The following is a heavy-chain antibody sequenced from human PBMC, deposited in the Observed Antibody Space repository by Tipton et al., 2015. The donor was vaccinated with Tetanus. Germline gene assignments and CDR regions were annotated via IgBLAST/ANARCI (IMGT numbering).Heavy chain of an antibody. V-gene: IGHV3-33*01. Sequence: LSLTCAASGFIFSSYGIHWVRQAPGKGLEWVAVSWYDGTDTYYADAVKGRFTISRDNSKNTLYLQMNSLRAEDTAIYYCAREADCSGGSCFSGDFDTWGQGTQVTVSS. CDR1: GFIFSSYG. D-gene: IGHD2-15*01. CDR3: AREADCSGGSCFSGDFDT. J-gene: IGHJ4*02. CDR2: SWYDGTDT.